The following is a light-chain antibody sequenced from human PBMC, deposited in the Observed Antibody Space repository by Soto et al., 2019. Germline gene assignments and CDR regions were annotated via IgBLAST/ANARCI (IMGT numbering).Light chain of an antibody. Sequence: DSQVTRSPCTLSASVGDRVTITCRASQSISVWLAWYHQKAGKAANLLIYKASRLESGVPSRYSGSGSETEFTLTISGLQPGDSATYYCQQYNSYSPTFAQGTKV. J-gene: IGKJ1*01. CDR1: QSISVW. V-gene: IGKV1-5*03. CDR3: QQYNSYSPT. CDR2: KAS.